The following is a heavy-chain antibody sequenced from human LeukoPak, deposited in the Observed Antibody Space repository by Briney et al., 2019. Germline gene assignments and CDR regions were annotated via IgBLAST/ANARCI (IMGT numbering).Heavy chain of an antibody. V-gene: IGHV1-8*02. CDR2: MNPNSGNT. Sequence: ASVKVSCKASGYTFTSYDINWVRQATGQGLEWMGWMNPNSGNTGYAQKFQGRVTMTRDMSTSTVYMELSSLRSEDTAVYYCARGGPVDYYDSSGYAFDPWGQGTLVTVSS. CDR3: ARGGPVDYYDSSGYAFDP. CDR1: GYTFTSYD. D-gene: IGHD3-22*01. J-gene: IGHJ5*02.